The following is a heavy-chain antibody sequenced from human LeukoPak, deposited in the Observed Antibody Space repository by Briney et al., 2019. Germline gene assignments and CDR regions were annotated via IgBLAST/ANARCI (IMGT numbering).Heavy chain of an antibody. Sequence: GGSLRLSCAASGFTFSGYSMNWVRQAPRKGLEWVSYISSSSSTIYYADSVKGRFTISRDNAKNSLYLQMNSLRAEDTAVYYCARVQYGGNDYWGQGTLVTVSS. J-gene: IGHJ4*02. CDR3: ARVQYGGNDY. V-gene: IGHV3-48*01. CDR1: GFTFSGYS. CDR2: ISSSSSTI. D-gene: IGHD4-23*01.